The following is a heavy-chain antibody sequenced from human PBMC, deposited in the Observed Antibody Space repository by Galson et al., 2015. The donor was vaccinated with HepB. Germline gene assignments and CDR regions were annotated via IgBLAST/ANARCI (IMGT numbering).Heavy chain of an antibody. J-gene: IGHJ5*02. D-gene: IGHD1-26*01. CDR1: GFTFSSHA. CDR3: ARDPTVGYPDWFDH. Sequence: SLRLSCAVSGFTFSSHAMHWVRQAPGKGLEWVAVIAHDGSLQYYADSVKGRFTISRDDSESNLYLQMNSLRTEDTAVYYCARDPTVGYPDWFDHWGQGTLVTVSS. V-gene: IGHV3-30*04. CDR2: IAHDGSLQ.